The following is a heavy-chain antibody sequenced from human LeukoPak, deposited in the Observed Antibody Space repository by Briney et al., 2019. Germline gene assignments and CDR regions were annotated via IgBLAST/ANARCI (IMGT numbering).Heavy chain of an antibody. CDR2: ISYDGSKK. CDR3: ARDSSDY. V-gene: IGHV3-30-3*01. CDR1: GFTFSRYA. J-gene: IGHJ4*02. Sequence: PGGSLRLSCAVSGFTFSRYAMHWVRQAPGKGLEWVAVISYDGSKKADSVKGRFTISRDNSKNTLYLQMTSQRAEDTAVYYCARDSSDYWGQGTLVTVSS.